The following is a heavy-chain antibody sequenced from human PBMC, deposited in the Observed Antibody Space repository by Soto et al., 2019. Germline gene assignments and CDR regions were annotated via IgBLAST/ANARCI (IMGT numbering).Heavy chain of an antibody. CDR1: GFTFSSYW. J-gene: IGHJ4*02. CDR2: INSDGSST. Sequence: PGGSLRLSCAASGFTFSSYWMHWVRQAPGKGLVWVSRINSDGSSTSYADSVKGRFTISRDNAKNTLYLQMNSLRAEDTAVYYCARGGNDYGDYLIDYWGQGTLVTVSS. CDR3: ARGGNDYGDYLIDY. D-gene: IGHD4-17*01. V-gene: IGHV3-74*01.